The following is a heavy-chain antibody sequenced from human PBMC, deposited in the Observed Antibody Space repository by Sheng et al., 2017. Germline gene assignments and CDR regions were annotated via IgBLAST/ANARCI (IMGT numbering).Heavy chain of an antibody. Sequence: QVQLVQSGAEVKKPGASVKVSCKASGYTFTSYGISWVRQAPGQGLEWMGGIIPIFGTANYAQKFQGRVTITTDESTSTAYMELSSLRSEDTAVYYCARGRITGTTFWFDPWGQGTLVTVSS. CDR1: GYTFTSYG. V-gene: IGHV1-69*05. CDR3: ARGRITGTTFWFDP. J-gene: IGHJ5*02. CDR2: IIPIFGTA. D-gene: IGHD1-7*01.